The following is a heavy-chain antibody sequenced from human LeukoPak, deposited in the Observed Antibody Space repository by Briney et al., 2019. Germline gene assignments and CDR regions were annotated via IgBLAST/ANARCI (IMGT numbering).Heavy chain of an antibody. D-gene: IGHD6-19*01. CDR2: ISSNGGST. CDR1: GFTFSSYA. CDR3: ARGVGYSSGWYDY. J-gene: IGHJ4*02. Sequence: GGSLGLSCAASGFTFSSYAMHWVRQAPGKGLEYVSAISSNGGSTYYANSVKGRFTISRDNSKNTLYLQMGSLRAEDMAVYYCARGVGYSSGWYDYWGQGTLVIVSS. V-gene: IGHV3-64*01.